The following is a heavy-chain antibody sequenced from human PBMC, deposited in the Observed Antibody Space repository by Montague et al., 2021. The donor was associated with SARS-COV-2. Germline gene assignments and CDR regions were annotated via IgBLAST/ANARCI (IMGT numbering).Heavy chain of an antibody. CDR3: ARSAPSSGGSCFPGWFDP. J-gene: IGHJ5*02. Sequence: PALVKPTQTLTLTCTFSGFSLSTSKMCVSWIRQSPGKALEWLALIDWSDGKYYNTSLKTRLTISEDPSKNQVVLTMTNMDPVDTATYFCARSAPSSGGSCFPGWFDPWGQGTLVIVSS. V-gene: IGHV2-70*01. D-gene: IGHD2-15*01. CDR1: GFSLSTSKMC. CDR2: IDWSDGK.